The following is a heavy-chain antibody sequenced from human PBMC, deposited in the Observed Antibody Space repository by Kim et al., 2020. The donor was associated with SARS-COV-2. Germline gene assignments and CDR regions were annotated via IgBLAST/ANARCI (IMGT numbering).Heavy chain of an antibody. V-gene: IGHV5-51*01. CDR2: IYPGDSDT. CDR1: GYSFTSYW. J-gene: IGHJ4*02. D-gene: IGHD3-22*01. Sequence: GESLKISCKGSGYSFTSYWIGWVRQMPGKGLEWMGIIYPGDSDTRYSPSFQGQVTISADKSISTAYLQWSSLKASDTAMYYCARPPRDYYDSSGYSYYFDYWGQGTLVTVSS. CDR3: ARPPRDYYDSSGYSYYFDY.